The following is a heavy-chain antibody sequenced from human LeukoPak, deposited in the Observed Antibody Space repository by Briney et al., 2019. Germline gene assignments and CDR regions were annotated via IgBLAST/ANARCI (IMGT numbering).Heavy chain of an antibody. J-gene: IGHJ4*02. CDR3: ARADRYCSGGSCPVDY. Sequence: ASVKVSCKASGYTFTGYYMHWVRQAPGQGLEWMGWINPNSGGTNYAQKFQGRVTMTRDTSISTAYMELSRLRSDDTAVYYCARADRYCSGGSCPVDYWGQGTLVTVSS. CDR1: GYTFTGYY. V-gene: IGHV1-2*02. CDR2: INPNSGGT. D-gene: IGHD2-15*01.